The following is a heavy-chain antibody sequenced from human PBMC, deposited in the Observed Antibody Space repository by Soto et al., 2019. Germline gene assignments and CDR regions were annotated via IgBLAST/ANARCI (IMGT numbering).Heavy chain of an antibody. V-gene: IGHV4-31*03. CDR3: ARYCSGGSCYAGGWFDP. J-gene: IGHJ5*02. D-gene: IGHD2-15*01. CDR2: IYYSGST. CDR1: GGSISSGGYY. Sequence: PSETLSLTCTVSGGSISSGGYYWSWIRQHPGKGLEWIGYIYYSGSTYYNTSLKSRVTISVDTSKNQFSLKLSSVTAADTAVYYCARYCSGGSCYAGGWFDPWGQGTLVTVSS.